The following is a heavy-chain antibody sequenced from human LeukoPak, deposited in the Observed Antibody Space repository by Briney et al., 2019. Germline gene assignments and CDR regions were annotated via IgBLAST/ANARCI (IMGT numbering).Heavy chain of an antibody. CDR3: ARSSRELGGYGPWELMPPFDD. CDR2: ISTSSSYI. CDR1: GFTFSSSS. V-gene: IGHV3-21*01. J-gene: IGHJ4*02. D-gene: IGHD1-7*01. Sequence: GGSLRLSCAASGFTFSSSSMHWVRQAPGKGLEWVSSISTSSSYIYYADSVKGRFTISRDNAKNSLFLQMNSLRAEDTAVYYCARSSRELGGYGPWELMPPFDDWGQGTLVTVSS.